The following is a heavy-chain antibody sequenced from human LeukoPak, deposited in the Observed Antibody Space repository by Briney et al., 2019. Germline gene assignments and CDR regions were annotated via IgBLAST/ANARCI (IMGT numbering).Heavy chain of an antibody. D-gene: IGHD1-26*01. V-gene: IGHV3-23*01. J-gene: IGHJ3*02. Sequence: GGSLRLSCAASGFTFSSYAMSWVRQAPGKGLEWVSAISGSGGSTYYADSVRGRFTISRDNSKNTLYLQMNSLRAEDTAVYYCAKTPSGSSDAFDIWGQGTMATVSS. CDR1: GFTFSSYA. CDR3: AKTPSGSSDAFDI. CDR2: ISGSGGST.